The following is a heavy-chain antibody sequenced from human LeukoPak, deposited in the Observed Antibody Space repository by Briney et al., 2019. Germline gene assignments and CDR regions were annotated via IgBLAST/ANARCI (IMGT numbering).Heavy chain of an antibody. CDR2: TYYRSKWYN. CDR1: GDSVSSNSAA. V-gene: IGHV6-1*01. J-gene: IGHJ6*03. Sequence: SQTLSLTCAISGDSVSSNSAAWNWTRQSPSRGLEWLGRTYYRSKWYNDYAVSVKSRITINPDTSKNQFSLQLNSVTPEDTAVYYCAREQQLRSPYYYYYMDVWGKGTTVTISS. CDR3: AREQQLRSPYYYYYMDV. D-gene: IGHD6-13*01.